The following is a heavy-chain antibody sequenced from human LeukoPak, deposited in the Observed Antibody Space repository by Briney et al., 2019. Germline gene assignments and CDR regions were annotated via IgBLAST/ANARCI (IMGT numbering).Heavy chain of an antibody. CDR1: GGSFSGYY. CDR3: ARHCDSSWQTPFDY. J-gene: IGHJ4*02. CDR2: INRSGST. Sequence: SETLSLTCAVYGGSFSGYYWSWIRQPPGKGLEWIGEINRSGSTNYNPSLKSRVTISVDTSKNQFSLKLSSVTAADTAVYYCARHCDSSWQTPFDYWGQGTLVTVSS. V-gene: IGHV4-34*01. D-gene: IGHD6-13*01.